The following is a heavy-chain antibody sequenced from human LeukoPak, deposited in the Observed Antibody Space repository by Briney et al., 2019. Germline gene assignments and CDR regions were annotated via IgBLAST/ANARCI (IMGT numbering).Heavy chain of an antibody. V-gene: IGHV3-23*01. Sequence: GGSLRLSCAASGFTFSSYAMSWVRQAPGKGLEWASAISGSGGSTYYADSVKGRFTISRDNSKNTLYLQMNSLRAEDTAVYYCAKDQVVGKTLGGVWFGVYYFDYWGQGTLVTVSS. CDR2: ISGSGGST. CDR1: GFTFSSYA. D-gene: IGHD3-10*01. CDR3: AKDQVVGKTLGGVWFGVYYFDY. J-gene: IGHJ4*02.